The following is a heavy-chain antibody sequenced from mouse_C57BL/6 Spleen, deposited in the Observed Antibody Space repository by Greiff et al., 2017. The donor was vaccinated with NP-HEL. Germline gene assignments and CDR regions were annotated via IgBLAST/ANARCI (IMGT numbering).Heavy chain of an antibody. CDR3: ARCDDYGLLFDY. D-gene: IGHD2-4*01. Sequence: QVQLQQSGAELVKPGASVKISCKASGYAFSSYWMNWVKQRPGKGLEWIGQIYPGDGDTNYNGKFKGKATLTADKSSSTAYMQLSSLTSDDSAVYFCARCDDYGLLFDYWGQGTTLTVSS. V-gene: IGHV1-80*01. J-gene: IGHJ2*01. CDR2: IYPGDGDT. CDR1: GYAFSSYW.